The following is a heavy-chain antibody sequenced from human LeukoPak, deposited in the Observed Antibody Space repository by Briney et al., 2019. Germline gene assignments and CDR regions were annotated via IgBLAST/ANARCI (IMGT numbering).Heavy chain of an antibody. Sequence: GGSLRLSCAASGFTFSSYSMNWVRQAPGKGLEWVSYISSSSSTICYADSVKGRFTISRDNAKNSLYLQMNSLRAEDTAVYYCARDGPLNWNYNFDYWGQGTLVTVSS. D-gene: IGHD1-7*01. V-gene: IGHV3-48*04. CDR1: GFTFSSYS. CDR3: ARDGPLNWNYNFDY. J-gene: IGHJ4*02. CDR2: ISSSSSTI.